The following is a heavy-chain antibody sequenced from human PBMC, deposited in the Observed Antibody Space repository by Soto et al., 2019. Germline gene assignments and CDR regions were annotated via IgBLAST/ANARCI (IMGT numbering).Heavy chain of an antibody. J-gene: IGHJ6*02. Sequence: SETLSLTCTVSGGSISSSSSYWGWIRQPPGKGLEWLGSIYYSGTTYYNPSLKSRVTVSVDTSKNQFSLKLTSMTAADTARYYCARKLLGDCTSTSCYYGLDVWGQGTTVT. CDR3: ARKLLGDCTSTSCYYGLDV. CDR1: GGSISSSSSY. CDR2: IYYSGTT. D-gene: IGHD2-2*01. V-gene: IGHV4-39*01.